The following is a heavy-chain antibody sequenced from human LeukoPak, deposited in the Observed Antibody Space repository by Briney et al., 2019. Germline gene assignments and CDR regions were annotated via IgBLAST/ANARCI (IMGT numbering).Heavy chain of an antibody. V-gene: IGHV4-39*01. CDR2: IYYSGST. D-gene: IGHD3-10*01. Sequence: SETLSLTCTVSGGSISSSSYYWGWIRQPPGKGLEWIGSIYYSGSTYYNPSLKSRVTISVDTSKNQFSPKLTSVTAADTSMYYCVRRAYGSGSYPADYWGQGTLVTVSS. CDR1: GGSISSSSYY. J-gene: IGHJ4*02. CDR3: VRRAYGSGSYPADY.